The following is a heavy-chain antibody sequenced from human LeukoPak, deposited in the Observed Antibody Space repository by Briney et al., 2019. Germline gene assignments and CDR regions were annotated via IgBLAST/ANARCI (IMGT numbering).Heavy chain of an antibody. Sequence: GGSLRLSCAASGFTFSSYSMNWVRQAPGKGLEWVSSISSSSSYIYYADSVKGRFTISRDNAKNSLYLQMNSLRAEDTAVYYCAREEYSSSSEVVPDYWGQGTLVTVSS. J-gene: IGHJ4*02. CDR1: GFTFSSYS. CDR3: AREEYSSSSEVVPDY. CDR2: ISSSSSYI. D-gene: IGHD6-6*01. V-gene: IGHV3-21*01.